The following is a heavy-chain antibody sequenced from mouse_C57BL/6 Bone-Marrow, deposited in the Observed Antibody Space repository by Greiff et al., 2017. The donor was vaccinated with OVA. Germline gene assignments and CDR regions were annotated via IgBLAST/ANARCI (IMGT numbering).Heavy chain of an antibody. Sequence: QVTLKESGPGILQPSQTLSLTCSFSGFSLSPFGMGVGWIRQPSGKGLEWLAHIWWDDDKYYHPALKSRLPISKDPSKNPVFLKIANVDTADTATYYGARDGYDAETAWFAYWGQGTLVTVSA. CDR1: GFSLSPFGMG. J-gene: IGHJ3*01. CDR2: IWWDDDK. CDR3: ARDGYDAETAWFAY. D-gene: IGHD2-2*01. V-gene: IGHV8-8*01.